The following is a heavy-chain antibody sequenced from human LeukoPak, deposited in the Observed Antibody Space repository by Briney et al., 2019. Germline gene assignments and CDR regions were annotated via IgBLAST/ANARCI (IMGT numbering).Heavy chain of an antibody. CDR3: ARTPFDYGGNSGNY. CDR2: INHSGST. Sequence: SETLSLTCAVYGGSFSGYYWSWIRQHPGKRLEWIGEINHSGSTNYNPSLKSRVTISVDTSKNQFSLKLSSVTAADTAVYYCARTPFDYGGNSGNYWGQGTLVTVSS. CDR1: GGSFSGYY. V-gene: IGHV4-34*01. J-gene: IGHJ4*02. D-gene: IGHD4-23*01.